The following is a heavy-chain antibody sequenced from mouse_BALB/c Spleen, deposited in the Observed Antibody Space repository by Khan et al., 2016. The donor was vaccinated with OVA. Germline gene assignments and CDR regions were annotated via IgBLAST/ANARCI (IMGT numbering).Heavy chain of an antibody. Sequence: VQLQQAGAELVRPGALVKLSCKASGFNIRDYYMHWMKQRPEQGLEWIGWIDPENGKTIYDPKFQGKASITADTSSNTTYLQLTSLTSADTTVYYCARSGYFAGFAYWGQGTLGTVSA. CDR2: IDPENGKT. J-gene: IGHJ3*01. CDR1: GFNIRDYY. V-gene: IGHV14-1*02. CDR3: ARSGYFAGFAY.